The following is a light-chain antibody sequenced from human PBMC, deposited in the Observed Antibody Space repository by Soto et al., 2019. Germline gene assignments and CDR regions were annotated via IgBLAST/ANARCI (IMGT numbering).Light chain of an antibody. V-gene: IGKV1-5*01. CDR2: DAS. Sequence: DIPMTQSPSTLSASVGDRVTITCRASQSISSWLAWYQQKPGKAPKLLIYDASSLESGVPSSFSGSGSGTEFTLTISSLQPDDFATYCCQQYNSYLWTFGQGTKVEIK. CDR3: QQYNSYLWT. CDR1: QSISSW. J-gene: IGKJ1*01.